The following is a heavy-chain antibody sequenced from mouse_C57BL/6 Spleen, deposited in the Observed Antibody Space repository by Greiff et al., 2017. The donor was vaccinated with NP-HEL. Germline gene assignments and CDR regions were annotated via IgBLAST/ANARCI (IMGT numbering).Heavy chain of an antibody. D-gene: IGHD1-1*01. V-gene: IGHV1-22*01. Sequence: VQLQQSGPELVKPGASVKMSCKASGYTFTDYNMHWVKQSHGKSLEWIGYINPNNGGTSYNQKFKGKATLTVNKSSSTAYMELRSLTSEDSAVYYCAGEPYYYGSSPGWFAYWGQGTLVTVSA. CDR1: GYTFTDYN. J-gene: IGHJ3*01. CDR3: AGEPYYYGSSPGWFAY. CDR2: INPNNGGT.